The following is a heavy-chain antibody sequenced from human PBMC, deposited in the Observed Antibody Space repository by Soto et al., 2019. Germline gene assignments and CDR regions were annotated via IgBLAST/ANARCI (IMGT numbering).Heavy chain of an antibody. D-gene: IGHD3-10*01. Sequence: SDTLSLTCALSGASISSGGYSWSGFLQPPGKGLEWIWYIYHSGSTYYNPSLKSRVTISVDRSKNQFSLKLSSVTAADAAVYYCASAYYYGSGSHPYFFYGMDVWGQGTTVT. V-gene: IGHV4-30-2*01. CDR1: GASISSGGYS. J-gene: IGHJ6*02. CDR3: ASAYYYGSGSHPYFFYGMDV. CDR2: IYHSGST.